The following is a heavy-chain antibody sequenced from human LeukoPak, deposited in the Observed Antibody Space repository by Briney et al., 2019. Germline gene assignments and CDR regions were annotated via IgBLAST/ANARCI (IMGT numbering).Heavy chain of an antibody. CDR1: GFTVSSNY. V-gene: IGHV3-53*01. CDR2: IYSGGST. D-gene: IGHD1-26*01. J-gene: IGHJ4*02. CDR3: ATGSYHGDEEWELLGY. Sequence: GGSLRLSCAASGFTVSSNYMSWVRQAPGKGLEWVSVIYSGGSTYYADSVKGRFTISRDNSKNTLYLQMNSLRAEDTAVYYCATGSYHGDEEWELLGYWGQGTLVTVSS.